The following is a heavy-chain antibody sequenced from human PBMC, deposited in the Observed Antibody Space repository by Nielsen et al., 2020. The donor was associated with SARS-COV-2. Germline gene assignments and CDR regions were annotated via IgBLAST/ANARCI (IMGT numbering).Heavy chain of an antibody. CDR1: GFTFSSFQ. V-gene: IGHV3-48*03. CDR2: IGTSGDPI. Sequence: GESLKISCAASGFTFSSFQMNWVRQAPGRGLEWISYIGTSGDPIYYADSVKGRFTISRDNAKNSLFLQMTSLRVEDTAVYYCARFPGGPAALFHFDNWGQGILVTVSS. J-gene: IGHJ4*02. CDR3: ARFPGGPAALFHFDN. D-gene: IGHD2-2*01.